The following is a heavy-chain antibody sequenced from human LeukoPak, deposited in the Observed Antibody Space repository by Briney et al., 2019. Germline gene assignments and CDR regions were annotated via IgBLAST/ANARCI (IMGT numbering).Heavy chain of an antibody. J-gene: IGHJ3*02. CDR1: GFTFSSYS. V-gene: IGHV3-48*02. CDR2: ISSSSSTI. CDR3: ARDEGDGARDGKIVSALDI. D-gene: IGHD5-24*01. Sequence: GGSLRLSCAASGFTFSSYSMNWVRQAPGKGLEWVSYISSSSSTIYYADSVKGRFTISRDNAKNSLYLQMNSLRDEDTAVYYCARDEGDGARDGKIVSALDIWGQGTMVTVSS.